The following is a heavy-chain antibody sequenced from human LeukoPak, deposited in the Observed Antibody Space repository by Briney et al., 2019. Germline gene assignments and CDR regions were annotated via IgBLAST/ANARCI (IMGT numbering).Heavy chain of an antibody. CDR3: ARDWGTFRPGEGSAFDI. D-gene: IGHD3-16*01. V-gene: IGHV4-30-2*01. CDR2: IYHSAST. Sequence: PSETLSLTCVVSGGSISSDGYSWSWIRQPPGKGLEWIGCIYHSASTYYNPSLKSRVSISVDRSKNQFSLKLSSVTAADTDVYYCARDWGTFRPGEGSAFDIWGQGTMVTVSS. CDR1: GGSISSDGYS. J-gene: IGHJ3*02.